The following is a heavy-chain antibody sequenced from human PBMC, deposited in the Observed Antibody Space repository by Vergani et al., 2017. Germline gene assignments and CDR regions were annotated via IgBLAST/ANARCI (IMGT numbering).Heavy chain of an antibody. J-gene: IGHJ4*02. CDR1: GGSISSSSYY. V-gene: IGHV4-39*07. Sequence: QLQLPESGPGLVKPSETLSLTCTVSGGSISSSSYYWGWIRQPPGKGLEWIGSIYYSGSTYYNPSLKSRVTISVDTSKNQFSLKLSSVTAADTAVYYCARDRDGVVDYWGQGTLVTVSS. CDR2: IYYSGST. CDR3: ARDRDGVVDY. D-gene: IGHD2-8*01.